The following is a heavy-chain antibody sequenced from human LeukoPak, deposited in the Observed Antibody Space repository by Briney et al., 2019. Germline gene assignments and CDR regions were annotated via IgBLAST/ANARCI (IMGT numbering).Heavy chain of an antibody. J-gene: IGHJ4*02. CDR1: GDSISSSSYY. CDR2: IYYSGST. D-gene: IGHD3-22*01. V-gene: IGHV4-39*01. Sequence: SETLSLTCTVSGDSISSSSYYRDWIRQPPGKGLVWIGSIYYSGSTYYNPSLKSRVTISVDTSKNQFSLKLSSVTAADTAVYYCARRGRSGYLYYFDYWGQGTLVTVSS. CDR3: ARRGRSGYLYYFDY.